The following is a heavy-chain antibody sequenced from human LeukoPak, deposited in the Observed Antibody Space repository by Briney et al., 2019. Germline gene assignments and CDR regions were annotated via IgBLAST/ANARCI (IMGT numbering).Heavy chain of an antibody. CDR1: GYTFTSYG. J-gene: IGHJ4*02. CDR2: ISAYNGNT. V-gene: IGHV1-18*01. D-gene: IGHD6-19*01. CDR3: ARVVGQWLVPPAFDY. Sequence: ASVKVCFKASGYTFTSYGISWVRQAPGQGLEWMGWISAYNGNTNYAQKLHGRVTMTTDTSTSTAYMELRSLRSDDTAVYYCARVVGQWLVPPAFDYWGQGTLVTVSS.